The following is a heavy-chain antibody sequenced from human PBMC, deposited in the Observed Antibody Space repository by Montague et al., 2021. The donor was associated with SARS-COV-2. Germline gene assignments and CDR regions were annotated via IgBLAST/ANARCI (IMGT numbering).Heavy chain of an antibody. Sequence: TLSLTCTVSGGSISSGTYYWSWVRQPAGKGLEWIGRADTSGITNQNPSLGSRITISIDTSAHQLSLNLRSVTAADTAVYSCASGVEVGGLSYFDNWGQGTLVAVSS. CDR3: ASGVEVGGLSYFDN. V-gene: IGHV4-61*02. CDR2: ADTSGIT. D-gene: IGHD3-16*02. CDR1: GGSISSGTYY. J-gene: IGHJ4*02.